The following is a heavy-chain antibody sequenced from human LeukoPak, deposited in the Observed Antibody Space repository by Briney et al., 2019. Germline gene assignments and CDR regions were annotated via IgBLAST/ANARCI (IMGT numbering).Heavy chain of an antibody. CDR1: GYTFTGYY. J-gene: IGHJ3*02. CDR2: INPNSGGT. D-gene: IGHD3-16*01. V-gene: IGHV1-2*02. CDR3: AKFFLCWGEINVFDI. Sequence: ASVKVSCKASGYTFTGYYMHWVRQAPGQGLEWMGWINPNSGGTNYAQKFQGRVTMTRDTSISTAYMELSRLRSDDTAVYYCAKFFLCWGEINVFDIGAKGKRVPVFS.